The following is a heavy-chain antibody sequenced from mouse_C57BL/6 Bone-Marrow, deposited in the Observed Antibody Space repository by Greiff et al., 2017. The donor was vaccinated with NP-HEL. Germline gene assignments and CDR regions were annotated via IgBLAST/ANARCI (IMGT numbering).Heavy chain of an antibody. J-gene: IGHJ3*01. V-gene: IGHV1-64*01. CDR1: GYTFTSYW. CDR3: ASYYELGAY. D-gene: IGHD1-1*02. Sequence: QVQLQQPGAELVKPGASVTLSCKASGYTFTSYWMHWVKQRPGQGLEWIGMIHPNSGSTNYNEKFKSKATLTVDKSTSTAYMQLSSLTSEDSAVYYCASYYELGAYWGQGTLATVSA. CDR2: IHPNSGST.